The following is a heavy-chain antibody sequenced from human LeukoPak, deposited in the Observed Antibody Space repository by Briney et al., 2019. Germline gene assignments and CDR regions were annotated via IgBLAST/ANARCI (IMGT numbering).Heavy chain of an antibody. CDR2: ISSTNYI. CDR3: AKQWFGELLSYFDY. J-gene: IGHJ4*02. Sequence: GGSLRLSCAASGFTFNTYNVNWVRQAPGKGLEWVSYISSTNYIYYADSVKGRFTISRDNAKNSLYLQMNGLRAEDTAVYYCAKQWFGELLSYFDYWGQGTLVTVSS. V-gene: IGHV3-21*04. D-gene: IGHD3-10*01. CDR1: GFTFNTYN.